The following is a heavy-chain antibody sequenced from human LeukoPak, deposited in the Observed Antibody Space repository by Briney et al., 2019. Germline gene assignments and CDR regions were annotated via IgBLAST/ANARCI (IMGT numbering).Heavy chain of an antibody. Sequence: PGRSLRHSCAAPGFTFSSYAMHWVRQAPRKGLEWVAVISYDGSNKYYADSVKGRFTISRDNSKNTLYLQMNSLRAEDTAVYYCARDPHSGYDFLRYYYYGMDVWGQGTTVTVSS. D-gene: IGHD5-12*01. CDR2: ISYDGSNK. J-gene: IGHJ6*02. CDR3: ARDPHSGYDFLRYYYYGMDV. V-gene: IGHV3-30-3*01. CDR1: GFTFSSYA.